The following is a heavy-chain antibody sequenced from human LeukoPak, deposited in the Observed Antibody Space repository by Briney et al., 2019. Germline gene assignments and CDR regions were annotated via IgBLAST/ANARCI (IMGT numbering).Heavy chain of an antibody. CDR1: GFTFSNYW. Sequence: QAGGSLRLSCAASGFTFSNYWMTWVRQAPGKGLEWVANIKQDGSERNYVDSVKGRFTISGDNAKNSLYVQMNSLKVEDTAVYYCARGGSEMDYWGQGTLVTVSS. J-gene: IGHJ4*02. V-gene: IGHV3-7*01. CDR3: ARGGSEMDY. D-gene: IGHD3-10*01. CDR2: IKQDGSER.